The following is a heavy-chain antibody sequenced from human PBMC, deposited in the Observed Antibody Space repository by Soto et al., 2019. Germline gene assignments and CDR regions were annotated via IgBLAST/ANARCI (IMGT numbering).Heavy chain of an antibody. CDR1: VFTFSDYY. J-gene: IGHJ5*02. D-gene: IGHD3-22*01. Sequence: GGSLRLSCAASVFTFSDYYMSWIRQAPGKGLEWVSYISSSSSYTNYADSVKGRFTISRDNAKNSLYLQMNSLRAEDTAVYYCARAYYYDSSGPPDWFDPWGQGTLVTVSS. CDR3: ARAYYYDSSGPPDWFDP. V-gene: IGHV3-11*06. CDR2: ISSSSSYT.